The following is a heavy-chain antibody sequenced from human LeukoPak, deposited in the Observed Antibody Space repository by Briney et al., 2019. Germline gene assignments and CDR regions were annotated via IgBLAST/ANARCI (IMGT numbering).Heavy chain of an antibody. D-gene: IGHD3-16*01. J-gene: IGHJ4*02. Sequence: ASVKVSCKASGYTFTNYDINWVRQAAGQGLEWMGWMNPNSGDTDYVEKFQGRVTMTRDTSMNTAYMELSSLRSDDTAVYYCTRSGFGGAVHFDYWGQGTPVTVSS. CDR1: GYTFTNYD. CDR2: MNPNSGDT. CDR3: TRSGFGGAVHFDY. V-gene: IGHV1-8*01.